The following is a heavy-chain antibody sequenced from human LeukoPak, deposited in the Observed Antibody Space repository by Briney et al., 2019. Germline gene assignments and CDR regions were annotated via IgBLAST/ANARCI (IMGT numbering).Heavy chain of an antibody. D-gene: IGHD5-18*01. V-gene: IGHV1-8*01. J-gene: IGHJ4*02. CDR1: GYTFTSYD. Sequence: ASVKVSCKASGYTFTSYDINWVRQATGQGLEWMGWMNPNSGNTGYAQKFQGRVTMTRNTSISTAYMELSSLRSEDTAVYYCARIPISTGYSYGYVFDYWGQGTLVTVSS. CDR3: ARIPISTGYSYGYVFDY. CDR2: MNPNSGNT.